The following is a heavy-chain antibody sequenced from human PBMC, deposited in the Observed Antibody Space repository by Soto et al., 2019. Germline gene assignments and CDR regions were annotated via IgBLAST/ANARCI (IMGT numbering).Heavy chain of an antibody. CDR1: GFTFSSYG. CDR2: ISYDGRNE. V-gene: IGHV3-30*18. D-gene: IGHD3-22*01. J-gene: IGHJ4*02. CDR3: AKDAYYHDTSGYYIFEY. Sequence: QVQLVESGGGVVQPGRSLRLSCAASGFTFSSYGIHWVRQAPGKGLEWVAVISYDGRNEQYADSVKGRFTIARDNSKNTLYLQMDSLRAEYTAVYYCAKDAYYHDTSGYYIFEYWVQRTLVTLSS.